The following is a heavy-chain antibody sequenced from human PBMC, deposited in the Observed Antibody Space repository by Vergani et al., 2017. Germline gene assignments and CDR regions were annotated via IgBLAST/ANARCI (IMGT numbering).Heavy chain of an antibody. CDR1: GFTFSSYA. CDR2: ISYDGSNK. Sequence: QVQLVESGGGVLQPGRSLRLSCAASGFTFSSYAMHWVRQAPGKGLEWVAVISYDGSNKYYADSVKGRFTISRDNSKNTLYLQMNSLRAEDTAVYYCAREKYSGSYYHFDYWGQGTLVTVSS. V-gene: IGHV3-30-3*01. J-gene: IGHJ4*02. CDR3: AREKYSGSYYHFDY. D-gene: IGHD1-26*01.